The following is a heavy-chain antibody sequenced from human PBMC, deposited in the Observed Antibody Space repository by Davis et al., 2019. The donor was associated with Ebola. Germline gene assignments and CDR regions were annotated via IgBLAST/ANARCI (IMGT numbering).Heavy chain of an antibody. V-gene: IGHV4-59*01. Sequence: PSETLSLTCTVSGGSISSYYWSWIRQPPGKGLEWIGYIYYSGSTNYDPSLKSRVTISVDTSKNQFSLKLSSVTAADTAVYYCARDQFRFLGFDPWGQGTLVTISS. D-gene: IGHD3-3*01. CDR1: GGSISSYY. CDR2: IYYSGST. J-gene: IGHJ5*02. CDR3: ARDQFRFLGFDP.